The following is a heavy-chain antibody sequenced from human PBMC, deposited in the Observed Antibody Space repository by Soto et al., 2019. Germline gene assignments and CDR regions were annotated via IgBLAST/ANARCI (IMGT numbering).Heavy chain of an antibody. J-gene: IGHJ4*02. V-gene: IGHV1-2*04. CDR1: GYTFTGYY. CDR2: INPNSGGT. D-gene: IGHD4-17*01. CDR3: ARVQDGDSEYFDY. Sequence: ASVKVSCKASGYTFTGYYMHWVRQAPGQGLEWMGWINPNSGGTNYAQKFQGWVTMTRDTSISTAYMELSRLRSDDTAVYYCARVQDGDSEYFDYWGQGTLVTVSS.